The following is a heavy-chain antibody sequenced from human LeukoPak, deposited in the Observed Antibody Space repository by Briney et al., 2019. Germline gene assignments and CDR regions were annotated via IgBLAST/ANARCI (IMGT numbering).Heavy chain of an antibody. CDR3: AKKGYSYGYDAFDI. J-gene: IGHJ3*02. D-gene: IGHD5-18*01. CDR1: GFTFSSYS. Sequence: GGSLRLSCAASGFTFSSYSMNWVRQAPGKGLEWVSSISSSSSYIYYADSVKGRFTISRDNSKNTLYLQMNSLRAEGTAVYYCAKKGYSYGYDAFDIWGQGTMVTVSS. V-gene: IGHV3-21*04. CDR2: ISSSSSYI.